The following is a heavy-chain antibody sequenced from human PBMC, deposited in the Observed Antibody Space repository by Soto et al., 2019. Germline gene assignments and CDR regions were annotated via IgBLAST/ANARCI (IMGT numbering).Heavy chain of an antibody. D-gene: IGHD3-9*01. J-gene: IGHJ6*02. CDR3: ARDVYYDILTGLYYYYGMDV. V-gene: IGHV3-30-3*01. CDR1: GFTFSSYA. CDR2: ISYDGSNK. Sequence: VQLVESGGGLVQPGGSLTLSCAASGFTFSSYAMHWVRQAPGKGLEWVAVISYDGSNKYYADSVKGRFTISRDNSKNTLYLQMNSLRAEDTAVYYCARDVYYDILTGLYYYYGMDVWGQGTTVTVSS.